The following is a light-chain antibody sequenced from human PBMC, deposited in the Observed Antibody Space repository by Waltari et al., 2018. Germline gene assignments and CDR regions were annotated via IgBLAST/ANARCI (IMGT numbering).Light chain of an antibody. Sequence: DIQLTQSPSSLSASVGDRVTITCQASQPITNYLNWDQQKPGRAPELLIYDASNLQTGVPSRFSGSQSRTEFTFTIASLQPEDIATYYCQRYDNLPVFAFGPGTKVNVK. CDR3: QRYDNLPVFA. CDR1: QPITNY. J-gene: IGKJ3*01. CDR2: DAS. V-gene: IGKV1-33*01.